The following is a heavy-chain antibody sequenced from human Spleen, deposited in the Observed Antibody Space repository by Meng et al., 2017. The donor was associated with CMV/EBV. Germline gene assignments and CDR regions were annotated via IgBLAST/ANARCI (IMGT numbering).Heavy chain of an antibody. V-gene: IGHV4-34*01. J-gene: IGHJ5*02. CDR1: GGSFSGYY. Sequence: VQLPQLGAGLLKPSETLSLTCAVYGGSFSGYYWSWIRQPSGKGLEWIGEINHSGSTNYNPSLKSRVTISVDTSKNQFSLKLSSVTAADTAVYYCARGPTARRKAWFDPWGQGTLVTVSS. D-gene: IGHD6-25*01. CDR3: ARGPTARRKAWFDP. CDR2: INHSGST.